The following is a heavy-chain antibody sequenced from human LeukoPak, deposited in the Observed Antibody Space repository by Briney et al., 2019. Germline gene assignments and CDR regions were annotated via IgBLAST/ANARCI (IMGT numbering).Heavy chain of an antibody. CDR2: ISSSSSYI. Sequence: GGSLRLSCAASGFTFSSYSMNWVRQAPGKGLEWVSSISSSSSYIYYADSVKGRFTISRDNAKNSLYLQMNSLRAEDTAVYYCASGSDPGFFRYYYYGMDVWGQGTTVTVSS. D-gene: IGHD3-3*01. CDR3: ASGSDPGFFRYYYYGMDV. V-gene: IGHV3-21*04. J-gene: IGHJ6*02. CDR1: GFTFSSYS.